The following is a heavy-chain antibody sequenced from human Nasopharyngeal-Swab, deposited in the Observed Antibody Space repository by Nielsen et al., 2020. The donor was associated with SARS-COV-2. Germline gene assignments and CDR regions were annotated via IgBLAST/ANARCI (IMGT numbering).Heavy chain of an antibody. J-gene: IGHJ4*02. CDR3: ARDNSRGGNYAGVYYFDY. D-gene: IGHD1-7*01. CDR1: GFTFSSYA. V-gene: IGHV3-30-3*01. CDR2: ISYDGNNK. Sequence: GESLKISCGASGFTFSSYAMHWVRQAPGKGLEWVAVISYDGNNKYYADSVKGRFTISRDKSKNTLYLQMNSLRAEDPAVYYCARDNSRGGNYAGVYYFDYWGQGTLVTVSS.